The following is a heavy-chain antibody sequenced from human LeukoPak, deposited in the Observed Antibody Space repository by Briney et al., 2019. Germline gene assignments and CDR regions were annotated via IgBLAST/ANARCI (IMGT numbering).Heavy chain of an antibody. CDR1: GFTFSSYW. CDR2: IKQDGNEK. D-gene: IGHD6-13*01. CDR3: ARDHSSSWYFDY. Sequence: GGSLRLSCAASGFTFSSYWMSWVRQAPGKGLEWVAKIKQDGNEKYYVDSVKGRFTISRDNAENSLYLQMNSLRAEDTAVYYCARDHSSSWYFDYWGQGTLVTVSS. J-gene: IGHJ4*02. V-gene: IGHV3-7*01.